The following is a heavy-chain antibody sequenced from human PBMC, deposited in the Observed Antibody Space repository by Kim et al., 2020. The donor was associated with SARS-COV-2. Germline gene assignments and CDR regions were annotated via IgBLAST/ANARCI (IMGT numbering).Heavy chain of an antibody. V-gene: IGHV4-39*01. CDR1: GGSISSSSYY. CDR2: IYYSGST. Sequence: SETLSLTCTVSGGSISSSSYYWGWIRQPPGKGLEWIGSIYYSGSTYYNPSLKSRVTISVDTSKNQFSLKLSSVTAADTAVYYCARSLYGPGWFDPWGQGTLVTVSS. D-gene: IGHD3-10*01. J-gene: IGHJ5*02. CDR3: ARSLYGPGWFDP.